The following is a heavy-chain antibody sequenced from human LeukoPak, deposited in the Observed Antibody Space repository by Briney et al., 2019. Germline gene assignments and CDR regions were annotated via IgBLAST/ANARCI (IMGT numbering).Heavy chain of an antibody. CDR1: GYTFTGYY. CDR3: ARGYGSGSSPKKFDP. Sequence: ASVKVSCKASGYTFTGYYMRWVRQAPGQGLEWMGWINPNSGGTNYAQKFQGRVTMTRDTSISTAYMELSRLRSDDTAVYYCARGYGSGSSPKKFDPWGQGTLVTVSS. D-gene: IGHD3-10*01. CDR2: INPNSGGT. J-gene: IGHJ5*02. V-gene: IGHV1-2*02.